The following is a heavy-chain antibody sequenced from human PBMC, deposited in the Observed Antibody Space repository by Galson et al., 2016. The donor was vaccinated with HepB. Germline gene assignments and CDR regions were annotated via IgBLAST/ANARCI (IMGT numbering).Heavy chain of an antibody. CDR2: IDWDGDK. Sequence: PALVKPTQTLTLTCTFSGFSLSTNGVCVGWIRQPPGKALEWLALIDWDGDKYYSPSLKTRLTISKDTSKNQVVLTMANMDPVDTATYYCARIRLGAILEAFDVWGQGTMVTVSS. CDR3: ARIRLGAILEAFDV. CDR1: GFSLSTNGVC. J-gene: IGHJ3*01. V-gene: IGHV2-70*01. D-gene: IGHD1-26*01.